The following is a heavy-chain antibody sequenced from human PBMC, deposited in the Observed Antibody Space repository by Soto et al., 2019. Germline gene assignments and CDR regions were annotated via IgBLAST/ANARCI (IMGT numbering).Heavy chain of an antibody. Sequence: GGSLRLSCAASGFTFSIYAMRWVRHAPGKGLEWVSAISGSGGSTYYADSVKGRFTISRDNSKNTLYLQMNSLRAEDTAVYYCAKDRVVVITYFDYWGQGTLVTVSS. V-gene: IGHV3-23*01. CDR2: ISGSGGST. CDR3: AKDRVVVITYFDY. D-gene: IGHD3-22*01. CDR1: GFTFSIYA. J-gene: IGHJ4*02.